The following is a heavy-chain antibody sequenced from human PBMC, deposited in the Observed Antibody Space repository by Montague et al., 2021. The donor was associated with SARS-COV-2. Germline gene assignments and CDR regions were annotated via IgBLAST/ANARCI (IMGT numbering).Heavy chain of an antibody. J-gene: IGHJ6*02. CDR1: GGSISSSNW. CDR2: IYHSGST. CDR3: ARMGWLRSEGGYYYGMDV. D-gene: IGHD5-12*01. V-gene: IGHV4-4*02. Sequence: SETLSLTCAVSGGSISSSNWWSWFRQPPGKGLEWIGEIYHSGSTNYNPSLKSRVTRAVGKSTNQFSLKLSSVTAAATAVYYCARMGWLRSEGGYYYGMDVWGQGTTVTVSS.